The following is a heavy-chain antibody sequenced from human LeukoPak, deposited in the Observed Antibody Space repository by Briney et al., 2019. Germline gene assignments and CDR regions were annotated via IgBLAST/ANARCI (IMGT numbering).Heavy chain of an antibody. CDR1: GFTFSGSA. D-gene: IGHD3-22*01. Sequence: GGSLRLSCAASGFTFSGSAMPWVRQASGKGLEWVGRIRSKANSYATAYAASVNGRFTISRDDSKNTAYLQMNSLKTEDTAVYYCTTNYDSSGYPREFDYWGQGTLVTVSS. CDR3: TTNYDSSGYPREFDY. CDR2: IRSKANSYAT. J-gene: IGHJ4*02. V-gene: IGHV3-73*01.